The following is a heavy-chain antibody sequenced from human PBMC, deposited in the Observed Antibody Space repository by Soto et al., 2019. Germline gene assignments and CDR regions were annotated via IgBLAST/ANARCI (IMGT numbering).Heavy chain of an antibody. D-gene: IGHD2-15*01. Sequence: SVKVSCKASGGTFSSYAISWVRQAPGQGLEWMGGIIPIFGTANYAQKFQGRVTITADESTSTAYIGLSSLRSEDTAVYYCARGGLLGFRDSHPWFDPWGQGTLVTVSS. CDR3: ARGGLLGFRDSHPWFDP. J-gene: IGHJ5*02. CDR1: GGTFSSYA. V-gene: IGHV1-69*13. CDR2: IIPIFGTA.